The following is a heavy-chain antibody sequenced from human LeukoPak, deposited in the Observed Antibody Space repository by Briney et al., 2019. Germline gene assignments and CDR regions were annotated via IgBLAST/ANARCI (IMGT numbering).Heavy chain of an antibody. CDR1: GFTITTYW. V-gene: IGHV3-7*01. J-gene: IGHJ4*02. D-gene: IGHD6-19*01. CDR2: IEKDGSEI. CDR3: AAGAGWLIDW. Sequence: PGGSLRLSCAASGFTITTYWMTWVRQAPGKGMEWVAIIEKDGSEILYVDSVKGRFTISRDNAKNSLYLQMNSLRAEDTAVYYCAAGAGWLIDWWGQGTLVTVSS.